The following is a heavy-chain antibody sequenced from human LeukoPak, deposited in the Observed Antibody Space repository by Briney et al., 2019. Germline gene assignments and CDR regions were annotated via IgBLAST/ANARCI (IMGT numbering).Heavy chain of an antibody. CDR2: IIPIFGTA. J-gene: IGHJ4*02. Sequence: GASVKVSCKASGGTFSIYAISWVRQAPGQGLEWMGGIIPIFGTANYAQKFQGRVTITADESTCTAYMELSSLRSEDTAVYYCATRITIFGVVSVFDYWGQGTLVTVSS. D-gene: IGHD3-3*01. CDR1: GGTFSIYA. CDR3: ATRITIFGVVSVFDY. V-gene: IGHV1-69*13.